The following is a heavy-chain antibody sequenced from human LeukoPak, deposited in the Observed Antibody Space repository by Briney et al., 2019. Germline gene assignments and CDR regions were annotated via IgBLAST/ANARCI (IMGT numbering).Heavy chain of an antibody. V-gene: IGHV3-21*01. J-gene: IGHJ6*03. Sequence: GGSLRLSCAASGFTFSTYNMDWVRQAPGKGLEWVSSITSTSSYMYYADSVKGRFTISRDNAQNSLYLHMSSLRAEDTAVYYCARDPYSGGYGDDYYYYMDVWGKGTTVTISS. CDR3: ARDPYSGGYGDDYYYYMDV. CDR2: ITSTSSYM. D-gene: IGHD1-26*01. CDR1: GFTFSTYN.